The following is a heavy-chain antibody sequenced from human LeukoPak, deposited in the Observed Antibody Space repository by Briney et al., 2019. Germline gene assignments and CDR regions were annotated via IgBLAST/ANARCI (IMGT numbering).Heavy chain of an antibody. J-gene: IGHJ4*02. Sequence: SETLSLTCAVYGGSFSGYYWSWIRQPPGKGLEWIGEINHSGSTNYNPSLKSRVTISVDTSKNQFSLKLNSVTAADTAVYYCARGNVCSSTSCYEDYWGQGTLVTVSS. CDR2: INHSGST. CDR1: GGSFSGYY. V-gene: IGHV4-34*01. CDR3: ARGNVCSSTSCYEDY. D-gene: IGHD2-2*01.